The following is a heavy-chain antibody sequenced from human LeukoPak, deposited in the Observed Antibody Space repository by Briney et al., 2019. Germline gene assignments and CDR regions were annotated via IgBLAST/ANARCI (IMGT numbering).Heavy chain of an antibody. CDR2: IKQDGSEK. CDR1: GFTFSSYW. J-gene: IGHJ4*02. Sequence: GGSLRLSCAASGFTFSSYWMSWVRQAPGKGLEWVANIKQDGSEKYYVDSVKGRFTISRDNAKNSLHLQMNSLRAEDTAVYYCARDLGRGYFDYWGQGTLVTVSS. CDR3: ARDLGRGYFDY. V-gene: IGHV3-7*01.